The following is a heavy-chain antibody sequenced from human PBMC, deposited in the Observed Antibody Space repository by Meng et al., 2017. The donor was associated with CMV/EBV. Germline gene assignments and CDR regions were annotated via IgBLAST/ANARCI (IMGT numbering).Heavy chain of an antibody. V-gene: IGHV3-30*04. Sequence: GGSLRLSCAASGFTFSSYAMHWVRQAPGKGLEWVAVISYDGSNKYYADSVKGRFTISRDNSKNTLYLQMNSLRAEDTAVYYCTTHYYGSGSGVYWGQGTLVTVSS. CDR3: TTHYYGSGSGVY. CDR1: GFTFSSYA. J-gene: IGHJ4*02. CDR2: ISYDGSNK. D-gene: IGHD3-10*01.